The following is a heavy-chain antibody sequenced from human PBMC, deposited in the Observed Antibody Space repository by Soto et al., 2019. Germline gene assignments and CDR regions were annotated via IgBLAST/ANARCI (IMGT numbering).Heavy chain of an antibody. D-gene: IGHD2-15*01. CDR3: ARGRYCLTGRCFPNWFDS. V-gene: IGHV4-30-4*01. J-gene: IGHJ5*01. Sequence: SETLSLTCSVSGDSISSVDYFWAWIRQPPGQTLEYIGYIYKSATTYYNPSFESRVAISLDTSKSQFSLNVTSVTAADTAVYFCARGRYCLTGRCFPNWFDSWGQGTLVTVSS. CDR1: GDSISSVDYF. CDR2: IYKSATT.